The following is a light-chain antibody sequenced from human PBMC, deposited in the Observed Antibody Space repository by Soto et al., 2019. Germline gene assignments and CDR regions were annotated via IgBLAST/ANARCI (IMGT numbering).Light chain of an antibody. CDR3: QQRGNWPPGFT. V-gene: IGKV3-15*01. Sequence: EILMSQSPATLSVTPGERDTLPCRASQSVDSNLAWYQQKPGQAPRLLIYGASTRATGISARFSGSGSGTEFTLTISSLQSEDFAVYYCQQRGNWPPGFTFGPGTKVDIK. CDR2: GAS. J-gene: IGKJ3*01. CDR1: QSVDSN.